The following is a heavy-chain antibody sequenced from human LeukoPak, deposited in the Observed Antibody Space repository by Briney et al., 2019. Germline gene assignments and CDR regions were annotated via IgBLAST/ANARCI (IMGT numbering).Heavy chain of an antibody. CDR1: GYSFTNFG. D-gene: IGHD3-3*01. J-gene: IGHJ4*02. CDR3: ARVVVAVFGVMVHSNYFDS. Sequence: ASVKVSCKTSGYSFTNFGITWVSQAPGKGLEWMGWITGDSETTEYAQRFQGRISMTADTFTSTAYMELGSLTSDDTAVYYCARVVVAVFGVMVHSNYFDSWGQGTLITVSS. CDR2: ITGDSETT. V-gene: IGHV1-18*01.